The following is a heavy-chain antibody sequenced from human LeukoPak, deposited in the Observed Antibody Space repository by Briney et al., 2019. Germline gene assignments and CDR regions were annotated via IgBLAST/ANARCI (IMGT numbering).Heavy chain of an antibody. J-gene: IGHJ6*02. CDR2: IHYTGLT. CDR3: TRHPPVPAFENGLDV. Sequence: SETLSLTCTVSGGSVTGYYWSWIRQPPGKGLEWIGYIHYTGLTIYNPSLKSRVTISVDTSKNQFSLRLRSVTAADTAVYYCTRHPPVPAFENGLDVWGQGTTVTVSS. D-gene: IGHD2-2*01. V-gene: IGHV4-59*08. CDR1: GGSVTGYY.